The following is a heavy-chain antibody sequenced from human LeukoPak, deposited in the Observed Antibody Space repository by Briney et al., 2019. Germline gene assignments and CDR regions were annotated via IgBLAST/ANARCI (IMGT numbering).Heavy chain of an antibody. D-gene: IGHD1-1*01. Sequence: GGSLRLSCAASGFTFSDYYMSWIRQAPGKGLEWVSYISSSGSTIYYADSVKGRFTISRDNAKNSLYLQMNSLRAEDTAVYYCARDRLAGTNAFDIWGQGTMVTVSS. CDR2: ISSSGSTI. J-gene: IGHJ3*02. CDR1: GFTFSDYY. CDR3: ARDRLAGTNAFDI. V-gene: IGHV3-11*04.